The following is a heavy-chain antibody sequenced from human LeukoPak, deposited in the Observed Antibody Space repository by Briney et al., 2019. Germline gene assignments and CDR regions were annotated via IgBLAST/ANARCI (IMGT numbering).Heavy chain of an antibody. V-gene: IGHV3-7*03. J-gene: IGHJ4*02. CDR3: ARAPVTSCRGAFCYPFDY. D-gene: IGHD2-15*01. CDR1: GFTLSSYW. Sequence: GGSLRLSCAASGFTLSSYWMNWVRQAPGKGLEWVANIKQDGSEKYYVDSVKGRFTISRDNAKNSLYLQMNSLRAEDAAVYYCARAPVTSCRGAFCYPFDYWGPGILVTVSS. CDR2: IKQDGSEK.